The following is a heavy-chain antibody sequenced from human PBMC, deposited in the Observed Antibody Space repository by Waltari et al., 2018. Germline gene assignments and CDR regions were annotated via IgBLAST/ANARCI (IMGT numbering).Heavy chain of an antibody. D-gene: IGHD3-22*01. Sequence: QVQLQESGPGLVKPSETLSLTCTVSGGSISSYYWSWIRQPAGKGLEWIGRIYTSGSTNYNPSLKSRVTISVDKSKNQFSLKLSSVTAADTAVYYCAREGGMTYYYASSGYFDYWGQGTLVTVSS. CDR3: AREGGMTYYYASSGYFDY. V-gene: IGHV4-4*07. J-gene: IGHJ4*02. CDR2: IYTSGST. CDR1: GGSISSYY.